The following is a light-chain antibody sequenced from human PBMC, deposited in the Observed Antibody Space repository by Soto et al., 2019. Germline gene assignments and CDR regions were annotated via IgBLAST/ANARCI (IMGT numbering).Light chain of an antibody. Sequence: DIPMTQSPSTLSASVGDRVTVTCRASQSISNWLAWYQQKPGKAPKLLIYDASSLESGVPSRFSGSGSGTEFTLTISSLQPDDFATYYCQQYNSYRYTFGQGTKLEIK. CDR1: QSISNW. V-gene: IGKV1-5*01. CDR3: QQYNSYRYT. J-gene: IGKJ2*01. CDR2: DAS.